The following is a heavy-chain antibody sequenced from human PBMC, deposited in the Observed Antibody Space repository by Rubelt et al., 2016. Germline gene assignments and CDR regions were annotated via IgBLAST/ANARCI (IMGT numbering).Heavy chain of an antibody. CDR3: AARHGTQTYGAFDL. CDR2: ITSRGGST. J-gene: IGHJ3*01. Sequence: QEQLVQSGAEVRKPGASVSISCKPSGHNFIGYHIHWVRQAPGQGLEWMGIITSRGGSTSYAQKFQGRDSLTRTTLERNSLRPEKTAVYFCAARHGTQTYGAFDLWGQGTKVTVSS. D-gene: IGHD6-13*01. CDR1: GHNFIGYH. V-gene: IGHV1-46*01.